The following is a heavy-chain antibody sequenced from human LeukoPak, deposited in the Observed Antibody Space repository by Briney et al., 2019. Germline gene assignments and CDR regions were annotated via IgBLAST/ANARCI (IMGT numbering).Heavy chain of an antibody. CDR2: IYYSGNT. D-gene: IGHD4/OR15-4a*01. V-gene: IGHV4-59*01. Sequence: SETLSLTCTVSGGSISHYYWSWIRQPPGKGLEWIGYIYYSGNTNYNPSLKSRVTISVDTSKNQFSLKLNSVTAADTAVYYCAREDPQTKVPEGMDVWGQGTTVTVSS. J-gene: IGHJ6*02. CDR3: AREDPQTKVPEGMDV. CDR1: GGSISHYY.